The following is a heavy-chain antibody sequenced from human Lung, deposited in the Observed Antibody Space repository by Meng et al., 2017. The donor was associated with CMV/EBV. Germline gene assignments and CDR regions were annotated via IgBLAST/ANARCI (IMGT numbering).Heavy chain of an antibody. Sequence: SVXVSXXASGYSFITDSMHWVRQAPGQRLEWMGIINPGRGTTTYAQHFQGRVTMTRDTSTSTVYMELSSLRSEDTAIYYCAKAYCGNDCYYLGPWGQGTXVTVSS. D-gene: IGHD2-21*01. CDR3: AKAYCGNDCYYLGP. J-gene: IGHJ5*02. CDR1: GYSFITDS. V-gene: IGHV1-46*01. CDR2: INPGRGTT.